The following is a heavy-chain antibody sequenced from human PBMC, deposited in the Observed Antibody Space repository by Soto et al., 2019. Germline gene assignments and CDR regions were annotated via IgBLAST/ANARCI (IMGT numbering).Heavy chain of an antibody. CDR2: TGNRANSFTT. D-gene: IGHD3-22*01. V-gene: IGHV3-72*01. CDR1: GFTSSDHY. Sequence: PGGSLRLSCAASGFTSSDHYMDWVRQAPGKGLEWVGRTGNRANSFTTEYAASVKGRFTISRDDSKNSLYLQMNSLKTEDTAVYYCARSDGSKGRAFDIWGQGTMVTVSS. J-gene: IGHJ3*02. CDR3: ARSDGSKGRAFDI.